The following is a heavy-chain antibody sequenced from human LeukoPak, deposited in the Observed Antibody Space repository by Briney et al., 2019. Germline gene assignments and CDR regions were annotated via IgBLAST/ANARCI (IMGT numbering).Heavy chain of an antibody. CDR3: AKVNYYDGSGHYYDAFDI. D-gene: IGHD3-22*01. V-gene: IGHV3-23*01. J-gene: IGHJ3*02. CDR2: ISGSGGSA. Sequence: PGGSLRLSCAASGFTFSSYAMSWVRQAPGKGLEWVSGISGSGGSAYYADSVKGRFTISRDNSKNTLYLQVNSLRAEDTAVYYCAKVNYYDGSGHYYDAFDIWGQGAMVTVSS. CDR1: GFTFSSYA.